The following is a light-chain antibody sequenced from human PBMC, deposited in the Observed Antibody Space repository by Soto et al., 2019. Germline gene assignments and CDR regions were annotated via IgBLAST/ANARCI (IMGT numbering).Light chain of an antibody. CDR2: DND. CDR1: SANIGSRY. J-gene: IGLJ3*02. CDR3: GTWDTSLSAEV. Sequence: QSALTQLPSVSAAPGQTVTISCSGSSANIGSRYVSWYQQFPGSAPKLLIYDNDKRPSGTPDRFSGSKSGASATLGITGLQTGDEADYYCGTWDTSLSAEVFGGGTKLTVL. V-gene: IGLV1-51*01.